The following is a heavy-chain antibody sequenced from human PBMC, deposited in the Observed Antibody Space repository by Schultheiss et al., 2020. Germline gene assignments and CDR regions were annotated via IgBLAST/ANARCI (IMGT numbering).Heavy chain of an antibody. CDR1: GFTFSSYA. V-gene: IGHV3-23*01. CDR3: ASSFTIFGVDIIERGFDF. J-gene: IGHJ4*02. CDR2: ISGSGGST. D-gene: IGHD3-3*01. Sequence: GGSLRLSCAASGFTFSSYAMSWVRQAPGKGLEWVSAISGSGGSTYYADSVKGRFTMSRDNAKNTLFLQMNSLRVEDTALYYCASSFTIFGVDIIERGFDFWGQGSLVTVSS.